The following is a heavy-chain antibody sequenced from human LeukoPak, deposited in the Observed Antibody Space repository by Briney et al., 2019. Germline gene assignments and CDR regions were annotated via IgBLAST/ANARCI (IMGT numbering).Heavy chain of an antibody. CDR3: ARRGGSGRSFDY. CDR1: GASVSSGGYY. D-gene: IGHD3-10*01. J-gene: IGHJ4*02. CDR2: IYYSGST. Sequence: SETLSLTCTVSGASVSSGGYYWSWLRQPPGKGLEWIGYIYYSGSTNYNPSLKSRVTISVDTSKNQFSPKVSSVTAADMAVYYCARRGGSGRSFDYWGQGTLVTVSS. V-gene: IGHV4-61*08.